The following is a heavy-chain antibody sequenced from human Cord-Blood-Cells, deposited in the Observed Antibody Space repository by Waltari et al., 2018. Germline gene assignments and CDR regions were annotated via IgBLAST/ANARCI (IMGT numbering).Heavy chain of an antibody. V-gene: IGHV4-39*01. CDR1: VGSISSSTYY. CDR3: AILSRIVGAGYYFDY. CDR2: IYYRGST. Sequence: QLQLQESGPGLVKPSETLSLTCPVSVGSISSSTYYWGWIRQPPGQGLELIGSIYYRGSTYYNPSLKSRVTISVDTSKNQFSLKLSSVTAADTAVYYCAILSRIVGAGYYFDYWGQGTLVTVSS. D-gene: IGHD1-26*01. J-gene: IGHJ4*02.